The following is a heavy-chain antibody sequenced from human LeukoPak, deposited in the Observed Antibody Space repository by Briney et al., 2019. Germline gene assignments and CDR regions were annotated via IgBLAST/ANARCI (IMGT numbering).Heavy chain of an antibody. V-gene: IGHV1-58*02. J-gene: IGHJ6*02. CDR1: GFTFTTSA. CDR3: AVADGTTGTLKEYYYGMDV. Sequence: SVKVSCKSSGFTFTTSAMQWVRQARGQRLEWIGWIVVGSGDTNYAQKFQERVTITRDMSTSTAYMELSSLRSEDTAVYYCAVADGTTGTLKEYYYGMDVWGQGTTVTVSS. CDR2: IVVGSGDT. D-gene: IGHD1-1*01.